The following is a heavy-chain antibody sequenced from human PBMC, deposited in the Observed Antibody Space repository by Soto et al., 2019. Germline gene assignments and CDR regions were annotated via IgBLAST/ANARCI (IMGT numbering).Heavy chain of an antibody. J-gene: IGHJ4*02. CDR2: IRGTTTI. Sequence: PRLSCAASGFSFRDHSMNWVRQAPGKGLEWISYIRGTTTISYADSVKGRFTISRDNAENSLYLQMNSLRDEDTDVYYCARDLSWAFDHWGQGALVTVSS. D-gene: IGHD6-13*01. CDR3: ARDLSWAFDH. CDR1: GFSFRDHS. V-gene: IGHV3-48*02.